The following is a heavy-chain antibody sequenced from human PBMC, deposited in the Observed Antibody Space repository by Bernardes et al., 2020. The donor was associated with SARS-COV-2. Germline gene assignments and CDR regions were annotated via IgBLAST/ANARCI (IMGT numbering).Heavy chain of an antibody. CDR2: IYWDDDK. J-gene: IGHJ4*02. Sequence: SGPTLVKPTQTLTLTCTFSGFSLSTDSVGVDWIRQPPGKALEWLAVIYWDDDKGYSPSLRSRLTVAKDTSKNQVVLTMTNMDPVDTGTYYCVFRPRKGYDLHFENWGPGTLVTVSS. V-gene: IGHV2-5*02. CDR3: VFRPRKGYDLHFEN. D-gene: IGHD3-3*01. CDR1: GFSLSTDSVG.